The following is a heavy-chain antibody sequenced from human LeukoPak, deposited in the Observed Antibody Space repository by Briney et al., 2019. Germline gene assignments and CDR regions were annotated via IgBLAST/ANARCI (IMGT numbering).Heavy chain of an antibody. Sequence: ASMSVSCAASGYTFTGYVMNWVRQAPGQGLEWMGWINPNSGGTNYAQNFQGRITMTKDTSISTAYMQLSRLPSDETALYYGARDYYDSSGYFQHWGQGTLVTVSS. D-gene: IGHD3-22*01. J-gene: IGHJ1*01. V-gene: IGHV1-2*02. CDR3: ARDYYDSSGYFQH. CDR2: INPNSGGT. CDR1: GYTFTGYV.